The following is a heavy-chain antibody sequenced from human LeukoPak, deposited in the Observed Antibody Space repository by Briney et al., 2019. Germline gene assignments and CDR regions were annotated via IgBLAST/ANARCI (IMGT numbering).Heavy chain of an antibody. Sequence: GASVKVSCKASGYTFTCYYMHWVRQAPGQGLEWMGWINPNSGGTNYAQKFQGRVTMTRDTSISTAYMELSRLRSDDTAVYYCARDSSGYYLSAFDIWGQGTMVTVSS. V-gene: IGHV1-2*02. J-gene: IGHJ3*02. CDR3: ARDSSGYYLSAFDI. CDR1: GYTFTCYY. CDR2: INPNSGGT. D-gene: IGHD3-22*01.